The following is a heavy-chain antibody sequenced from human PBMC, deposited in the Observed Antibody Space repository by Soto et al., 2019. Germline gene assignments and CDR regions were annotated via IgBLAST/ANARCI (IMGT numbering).Heavy chain of an antibody. J-gene: IGHJ4*02. V-gene: IGHV2-5*02. CDR3: AHRAIYRGSYWEGGYFDY. Sequence: QITLKESGPTRVKPTQTLTLTCTFSGFSLSTSGVGVGWIRQPPGKALEWLALIYWDDDKRYSPSLKSRLTITKDTSKNQVVLTMTDMDPVDTATYYCAHRAIYRGSYWEGGYFDYWGQGSLVTISS. D-gene: IGHD1-26*01. CDR1: GFSLSTSGVG. CDR2: IYWDDDK.